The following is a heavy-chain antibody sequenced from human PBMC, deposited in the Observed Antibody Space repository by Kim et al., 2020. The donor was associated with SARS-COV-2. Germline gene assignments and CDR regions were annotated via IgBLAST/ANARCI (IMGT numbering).Heavy chain of an antibody. CDR3: ARAVMYYDHRDRYYYMDV. J-gene: IGHJ6*03. D-gene: IGHD3-3*01. Sequence: KSRVTISVDTSKNQFSLKLSSVTAADTAVYYCARAVMYYDHRDRYYYMDVWGKGTTVTVSS. V-gene: IGHV4-31*02.